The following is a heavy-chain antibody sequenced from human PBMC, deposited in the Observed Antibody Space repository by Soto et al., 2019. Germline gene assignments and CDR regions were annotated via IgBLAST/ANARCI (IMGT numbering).Heavy chain of an antibody. V-gene: IGHV3-23*01. CDR3: GRDPNGDYIGAFDI. J-gene: IGHJ3*02. D-gene: IGHD4-17*01. CDR1: GFISSNYA. CDR2: IGSSGDTT. Sequence: PGGSLRLSCAASGFISSNYAMSWVRQAPGKGLEWVSGIGSSGDTTKLADSVKGRFTISRDNSKNTLYLQMNSLRAEDTALYYCGRDPNGDYIGAFDIWGQGTMVTVSS.